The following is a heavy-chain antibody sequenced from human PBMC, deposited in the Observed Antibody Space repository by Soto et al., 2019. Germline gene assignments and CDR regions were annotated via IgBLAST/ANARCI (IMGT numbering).Heavy chain of an antibody. CDR2: ISGCDGST. D-gene: IGHD2-15*01. CDR1: GFTFSNYA. CDR3: AKDAPGGGWRRRY. J-gene: IGHJ4*02. V-gene: IGHV3-23*01. Sequence: GGSLRLSCAASGFTFSNYAMSWVRQALGKGLEWVSTISGCDGSTYYADSVTGRFTISIDNSKNKLYRPMDSLRAEDTALYYCAKDAPGGGWRRRYWCQG.